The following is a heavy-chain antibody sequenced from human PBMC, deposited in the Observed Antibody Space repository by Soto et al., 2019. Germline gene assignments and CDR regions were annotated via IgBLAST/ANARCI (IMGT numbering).Heavy chain of an antibody. Sequence: QVHLVESGGGVVQPGRSLRLSCAASGFAFRNYGMHWVRQAPGKGLEWVAVTSKDDSSKYYADSVRGRFTISRDNSKNTVWLQMDSLRGDDTGVYYCAKQLDYGGLDDYWGQGTLVTVSS. CDR2: TSKDDSSK. CDR1: GFAFRNYG. V-gene: IGHV3-30*18. J-gene: IGHJ4*02. CDR3: AKQLDYGGLDDY. D-gene: IGHD4-17*01.